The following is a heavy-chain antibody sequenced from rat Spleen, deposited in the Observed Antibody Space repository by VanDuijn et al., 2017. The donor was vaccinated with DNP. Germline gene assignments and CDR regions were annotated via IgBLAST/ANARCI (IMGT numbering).Heavy chain of an antibody. CDR3: ARVRSSGYDYGLDA. V-gene: IGHV5-7*01. CDR1: RFTFSDYN. Sequence: EVQLVESGGGLVQPGRTLKLSCAASRFTFSDYNMAWVRQAPTKGLELVAAISYEGSSTYYRDSVKGRFTISRDNAKSALYLQLNSLWSEDTATYYCARVRSSGYDYGLDAWGQGTSVTVSS. D-gene: IGHD4-3*01. J-gene: IGHJ4*01. CDR2: ISYEGSST.